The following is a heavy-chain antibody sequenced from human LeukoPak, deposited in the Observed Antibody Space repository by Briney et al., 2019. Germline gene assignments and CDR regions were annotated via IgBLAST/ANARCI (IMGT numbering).Heavy chain of an antibody. CDR3: ARAPYYYDSSGYYYDLYWFDY. D-gene: IGHD3-22*01. CDR1: GFTFSDYY. J-gene: IGHJ4*02. V-gene: IGHV3-11*01. Sequence: GGSLRLSCAASGFTFSDYYMSWIRQAPGKGLEWVSYISSSGSTIYYADSVKGRFTISRDNAKNSLYLQINSLRAEDTAVYYCARAPYYYDSSGYYYDLYWFDYWGQGTLVTVSS. CDR2: ISSSGSTI.